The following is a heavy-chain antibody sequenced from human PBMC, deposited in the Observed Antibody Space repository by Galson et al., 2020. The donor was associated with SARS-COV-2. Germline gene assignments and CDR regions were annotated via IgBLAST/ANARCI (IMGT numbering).Heavy chain of an antibody. D-gene: IGHD5-12*01. Sequence: GESLKISCAASGFTFSSNSMNWVRQAPGKGLEWVSSISGSGRSTYYTDSVKGRFTISRDNSKNTLYLQMNSLRAEDTAVYHCAKSIMSPYDDDACDIWGQGTMVTVAS. V-gene: IGHV3-23*01. CDR2: ISGSGRST. CDR3: AKSIMSPYDDDACDI. J-gene: IGHJ3*02. CDR1: GFTFSSNS.